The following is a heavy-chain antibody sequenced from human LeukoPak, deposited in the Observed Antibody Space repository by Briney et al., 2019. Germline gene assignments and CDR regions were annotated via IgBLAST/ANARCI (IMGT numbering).Heavy chain of an antibody. Sequence: PSETLSLTCTVSGASIVNYYFNWIRQAGGKGLEWIGRISTSGNTDYSPSLKSRVTMSVDTSKNHIFLNLSSVTAADTAVYYCAREYSLGSFSTRVIDYWGQGILATVSS. CDR3: AREYSLGSFSTRVIDY. V-gene: IGHV4-4*07. J-gene: IGHJ4*02. D-gene: IGHD3-10*01. CDR1: GASIVNYY. CDR2: ISTSGNT.